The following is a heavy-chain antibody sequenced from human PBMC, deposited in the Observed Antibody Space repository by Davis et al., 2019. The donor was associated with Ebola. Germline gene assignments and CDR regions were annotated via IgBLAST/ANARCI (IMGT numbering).Heavy chain of an antibody. J-gene: IGHJ4*02. CDR3: ARHTISGSYYRGPFDY. CDR2: IYYMGST. Sequence: MPSETLSLTCTVSGGSISSSSYYWGWIRQPPGKGRGWIGSIYYMGSTYYNASLKSRVTISVDTSMNQFSLKLSSVTAADTSVYFCARHTISGSYYRGPFDYWGQGTLVTVSS. D-gene: IGHD1-26*01. CDR1: GGSISSSSYY. V-gene: IGHV4-39*01.